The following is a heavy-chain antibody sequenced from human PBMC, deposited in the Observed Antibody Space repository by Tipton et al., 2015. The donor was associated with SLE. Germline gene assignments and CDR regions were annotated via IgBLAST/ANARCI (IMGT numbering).Heavy chain of an antibody. V-gene: IGHV4-59*12. CDR2: IYYSGSP. CDR1: SGSISSYY. J-gene: IGHJ4*02. Sequence: TLSLTCTVSSGSISSYYWSWIRQHPGKGLEWIGYIYYSGSPNYNPSLKSRVTISVDTSKNQFSLKLSSVTAADTAVYYCARRLEYSSGGYEEYFDYWGQGTLVTVSS. D-gene: IGHD6-19*01. CDR3: ARRLEYSSGGYEEYFDY.